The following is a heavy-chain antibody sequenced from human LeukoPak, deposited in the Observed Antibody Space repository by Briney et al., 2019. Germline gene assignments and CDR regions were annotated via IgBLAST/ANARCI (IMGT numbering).Heavy chain of an antibody. D-gene: IGHD3-22*01. J-gene: IGHJ4*02. Sequence: PSETLSLTCTVSGGSISSHYWSCIRQPPGRELEWIGYIYYSGSTNYNPSLKSRVTISVDTSKNQFSLKLSSVTAADTAVYYCARHFDSSRPVDYWGQGTLVTVSS. CDR2: IYYSGST. CDR3: ARHFDSSRPVDY. CDR1: GGSISSHY. V-gene: IGHV4-59*08.